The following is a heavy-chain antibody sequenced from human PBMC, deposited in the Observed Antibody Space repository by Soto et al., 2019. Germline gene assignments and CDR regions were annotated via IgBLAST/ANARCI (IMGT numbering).Heavy chain of an antibody. CDR2: TYYSSNLYS. D-gene: IGHD6-19*01. CDR3: ARGSYYSGCV. Sequence: PSHTLSLTWAVSGYSVSRTITDLCLIMQSPSRRLQSLRRTYYSSNLYSDCRVSGKSRITINPETSKNQFSLQLNSLTPEDTALYYCARGSYYSGCVWRPGTLVTVPS. V-gene: IGHV6-1*01. J-gene: IGHJ4*02. CDR1: GYSVSRTITD.